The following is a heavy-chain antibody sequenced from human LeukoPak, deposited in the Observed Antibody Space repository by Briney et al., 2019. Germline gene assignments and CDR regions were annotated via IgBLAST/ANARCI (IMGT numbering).Heavy chain of an antibody. CDR3: ADIAAGTDY. CDR1: GFIFSNYG. V-gene: IGHV3-30*02. J-gene: IGHJ4*02. Sequence: PGGSLRLSCAASGFIFSNYGMYWVRQAPGKGLEWVSFIRYDGSDKYYADSVKGRFTISKDKSKNTLYLQMNSLRAEDTAVYYCADIAAGTDYWGQGTLVTVSS. D-gene: IGHD6-13*01. CDR2: IRYDGSDK.